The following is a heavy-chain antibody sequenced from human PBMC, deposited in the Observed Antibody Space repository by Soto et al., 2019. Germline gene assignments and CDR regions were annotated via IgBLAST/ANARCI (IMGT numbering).Heavy chain of an antibody. D-gene: IGHD3-22*01. V-gene: IGHV4-30-2*01. Sequence: PSETLPLSCAVSRVSISCGGYSWSWLRKPPGKGLGWKGYIYHSGSTYYNPSLKSRVTISVDRSKNQFSLKLSSVTAADTAVYYCARGGVDYYDSSGYYFSPYYFDYWGQGTLVTVSS. CDR3: ARGGVDYYDSSGYYFSPYYFDY. CDR1: RVSISCGGYS. J-gene: IGHJ4*02. CDR2: IYHSGST.